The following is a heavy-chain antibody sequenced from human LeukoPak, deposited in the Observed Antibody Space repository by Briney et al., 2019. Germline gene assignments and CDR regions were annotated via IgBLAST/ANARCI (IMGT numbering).Heavy chain of an antibody. V-gene: IGHV4-59*01. D-gene: IGHD3-22*01. CDR1: GGPISNYQ. Sequence: SETLSLTCTLSGGPISNYQWSWIRQPPGKGLEWIGNIYYSGTANYNPSLKSRVTISVDTSKNQFSLKLSSVTAADTAVYYCARGDSYFYYYMDVWGKGTTVTVSS. CDR2: IYYSGTA. J-gene: IGHJ6*03. CDR3: ARGDSYFYYYMDV.